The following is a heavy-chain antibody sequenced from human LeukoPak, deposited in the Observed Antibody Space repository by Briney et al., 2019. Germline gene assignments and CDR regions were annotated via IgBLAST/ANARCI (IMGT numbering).Heavy chain of an antibody. D-gene: IGHD1-14*01. CDR3: ARGAPSRTRPTPFDY. V-gene: IGHV4-34*01. CDR2: INHSGST. CDR1: GGSFSGYY. J-gene: IGHJ4*02. Sequence: SETLSLTCAVYGGSFSGYYWSWIRQPPGKGLKWIGEINHSGSTNYNPSLKSRVTISVDTSKNQFSLKLSSVTAADTAVYYCARGAPSRTRPTPFDYWGQGTLVTVSS.